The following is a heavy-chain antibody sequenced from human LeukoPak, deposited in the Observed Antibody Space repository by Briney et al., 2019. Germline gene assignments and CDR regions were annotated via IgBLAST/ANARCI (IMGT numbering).Heavy chain of an antibody. V-gene: IGHV3-21*01. Sequence: GGSLRLSCAASGFTFSSYSMNWVRQAPGKGLEWVSSISSSSSYIYYADSVKGRFTISRDNAKNSLYLQMNGLRAEDTAVYYCARVPTYSIVVVVADYYGMDVWGQGTTVTVSS. CDR2: ISSSSSYI. CDR3: ARVPTYSIVVVVADYYGMDV. J-gene: IGHJ6*02. D-gene: IGHD2-15*01. CDR1: GFTFSSYS.